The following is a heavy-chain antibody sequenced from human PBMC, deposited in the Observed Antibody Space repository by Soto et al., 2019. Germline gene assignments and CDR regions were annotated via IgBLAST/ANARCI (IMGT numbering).Heavy chain of an antibody. J-gene: IGHJ1*01. V-gene: IGHV3-11*01. CDR2: ISGSGATI. CDR3: VKIRKNYRAEYFQD. Sequence: GGSLRLSCAVSGFDFSDYYMSWIRQAPGKGLEWLSYISGSGATIYYADSVKGRFTISRDNVDDSLSLHMNNLRGDDTAIYYCVKIRKNYRAEYFQDWGQGXLVTVSS. CDR1: GFDFSDYY. D-gene: IGHD1-7*01.